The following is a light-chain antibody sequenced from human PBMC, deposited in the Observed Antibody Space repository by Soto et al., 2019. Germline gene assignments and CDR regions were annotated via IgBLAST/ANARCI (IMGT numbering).Light chain of an antibody. J-gene: IGLJ1*01. CDR1: SSNVGNFNV. Sequence: QSVLAQPASVSGSPGQSITISCTGTSSNVGNFNVVSWYQQHPGKAPKVIIYDVTERPSGVSNRFSGSKSGNTASLTISGLQAEDEADYYCCSYEGSGNNVFGTGTKVTVL. V-gene: IGLV2-23*02. CDR3: CSYEGSGNNV. CDR2: DVT.